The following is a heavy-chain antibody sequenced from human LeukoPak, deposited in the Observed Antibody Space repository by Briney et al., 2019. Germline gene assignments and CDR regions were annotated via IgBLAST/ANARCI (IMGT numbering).Heavy chain of an antibody. CDR1: GGSFSDYY. V-gene: IGHV4-34*01. CDR2: LNHSEST. Sequence: SETLSLTCAVYGGSFSDYYWSSVRQPPGKGLEWIGELNHSESTNSNPSLRSRVIISVDTSKKQFSLKLNYVTAADTAVYYCARGAYSYGSYYYYYYMDVWGKGTTVTVS. J-gene: IGHJ6*03. D-gene: IGHD5-18*01. CDR3: ARGAYSYGSYYYYYYMDV.